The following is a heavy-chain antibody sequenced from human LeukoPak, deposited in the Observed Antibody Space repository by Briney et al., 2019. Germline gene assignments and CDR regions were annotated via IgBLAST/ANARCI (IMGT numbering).Heavy chain of an antibody. CDR2: IFYSGST. Sequence: TSETLSLTCTVSGGSISSYYWKWIRQPPGKGLEWIGYIFYSGSTNCNPSLKSRVTISVDTSKNQFSLNLSSVTAADTAIYYCARDTGYLGSNYGMDVWGQGTTVTVSS. V-gene: IGHV4-59*01. D-gene: IGHD3-22*01. CDR1: GGSISSYY. CDR3: ARDTGYLGSNYGMDV. J-gene: IGHJ6*02.